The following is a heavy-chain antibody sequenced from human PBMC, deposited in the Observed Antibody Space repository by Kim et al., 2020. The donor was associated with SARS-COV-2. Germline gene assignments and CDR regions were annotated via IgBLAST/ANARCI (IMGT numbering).Heavy chain of an antibody. J-gene: IGHJ6*02. Sequence: GGSLRLSCAASGFTFSSYSMNWVRQAPGKGLEWVSSISSSSSYIYYADSVKGRFTISRDNAKNSLYLQMNSLRAEDTAVYYCARHQGTPYYYYGMDVWGQGTTVTVSS. CDR3: ARHQGTPYYYYGMDV. V-gene: IGHV3-21*01. CDR1: GFTFSSYS. CDR2: ISSSSSYI.